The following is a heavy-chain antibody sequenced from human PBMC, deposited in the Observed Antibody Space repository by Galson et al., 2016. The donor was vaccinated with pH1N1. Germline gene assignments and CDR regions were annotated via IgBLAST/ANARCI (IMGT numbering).Heavy chain of an antibody. CDR2: IKQDGTEK. CDR1: GFSFSSYW. Sequence: SLRLSCAASGFSFSSYWKSWVRQAPGKGLEWVANIKQDGTEKYYVASVKGRFTISRDNAKNSLYLQMNSLRVEDTAVYYCVRAIGAKSAYWGQGTLVTVSS. V-gene: IGHV3-7*04. CDR3: VRAIGAKSAY. D-gene: IGHD4/OR15-4a*01. J-gene: IGHJ4*02.